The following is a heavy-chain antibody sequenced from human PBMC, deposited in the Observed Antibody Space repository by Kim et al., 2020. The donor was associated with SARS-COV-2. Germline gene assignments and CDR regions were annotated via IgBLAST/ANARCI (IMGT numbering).Heavy chain of an antibody. V-gene: IGHV3-23*01. CDR3: AKDVRTQAASDY. J-gene: IGHJ4*02. D-gene: IGHD6-25*01. Sequence: YYADAVNGRFTTTRDTSKNTLYLQMNRLRAEDTAVFYCAKDVRTQAASDYWGQGTLVTVSS.